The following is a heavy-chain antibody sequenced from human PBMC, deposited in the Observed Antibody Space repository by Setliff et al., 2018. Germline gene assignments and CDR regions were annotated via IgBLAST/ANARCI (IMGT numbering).Heavy chain of an antibody. CDR2: ISTYNSHT. V-gene: IGHV1-18*01. Sequence: ASVKVSCKTSANIFRSCGLSWVRQAPGQGLDWMGWISTYNSHTNYAPKLQGRLTMTTDASTSTAYMELRNLRFDDTAVYYCAISSLSICSGGNCPNAFDVWGQGTMVT. J-gene: IGHJ3*01. CDR3: AISSLSICSGGNCPNAFDV. CDR1: ANIFRSCG. D-gene: IGHD2-15*01.